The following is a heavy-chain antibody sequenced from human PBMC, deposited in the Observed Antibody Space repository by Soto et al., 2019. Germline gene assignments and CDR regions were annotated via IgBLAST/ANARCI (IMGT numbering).Heavy chain of an antibody. J-gene: IGHJ4*02. D-gene: IGHD4-17*01. CDR3: AKENVDYGDYVWLGY. CDR1: GFTFSSYG. V-gene: IGHV3-30*18. Sequence: QVQLVESGGGVVQPGRSLRLSCAASGFTFSSYGMHWVRQAPGKGLEWVAVISYDGSNKYYADSVKGRFTISRDNSKNTLYLQMNSLRAEDTAVYYCAKENVDYGDYVWLGYWGQGTLVTVSS. CDR2: ISYDGSNK.